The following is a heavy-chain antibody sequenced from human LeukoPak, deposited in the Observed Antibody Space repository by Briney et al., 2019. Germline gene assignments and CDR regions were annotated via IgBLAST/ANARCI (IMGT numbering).Heavy chain of an antibody. CDR2: IKTDGSST. V-gene: IGHV3-74*01. Sequence: GGSLRLSCAASGFTFSSYWMHWVRQAPGKGLVWVSRIKTDGSSTSYADSVKGRFTTSRDNAKNTVYLQMNSLRAEDTAVYYCVRGGLLGTGDYWGQGTLVTVSS. CDR1: GFTFSSYW. J-gene: IGHJ4*02. CDR3: VRGGLLGTGDY. D-gene: IGHD7-27*01.